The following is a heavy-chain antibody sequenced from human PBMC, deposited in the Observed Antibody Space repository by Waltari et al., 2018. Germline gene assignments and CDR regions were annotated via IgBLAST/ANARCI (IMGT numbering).Heavy chain of an antibody. Sequence: QVQLVESGGGVVQPGRSLRLPCAASGFTFSSYGLHWVRQAPGKGLEWVAVISYDGSNKYYADSVKGRFTISRDNSKNTLYLQMSRLRVEDTAVYYCASRDYDFWRGDYWGQGTLVTVSS. D-gene: IGHD3-3*01. CDR3: ASRDYDFWRGDY. J-gene: IGHJ4*02. CDR2: ISYDGSNK. V-gene: IGHV3-30*03. CDR1: GFTFSSYG.